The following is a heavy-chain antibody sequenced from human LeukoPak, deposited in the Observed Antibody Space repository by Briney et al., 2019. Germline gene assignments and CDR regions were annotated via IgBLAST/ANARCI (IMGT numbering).Heavy chain of an antibody. J-gene: IGHJ3*02. CDR3: ARVNHVVVVVAATPGSAFDI. D-gene: IGHD2-15*01. Sequence: GGSLRLSCAASGFTFSSYWMSWVRQAPGKGQEWVANIKQDGSEKYYVDSVKGTISRDNAKNSLYLQMNSLRAEDTAVYYCARVNHVVVVVAATPGSAFDIWGQGTMVTVSS. CDR1: GFTFSSYW. CDR2: IKQDGSEK. V-gene: IGHV3-7*03.